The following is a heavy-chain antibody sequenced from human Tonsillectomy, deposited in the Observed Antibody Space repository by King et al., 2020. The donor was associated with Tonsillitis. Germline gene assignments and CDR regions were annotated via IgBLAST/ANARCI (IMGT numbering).Heavy chain of an antibody. D-gene: IGHD3-3*01. CDR3: ARDGYDFWSGYYSSYYFDY. J-gene: IGHJ4*02. CDR1: GFTFSSYG. CDR2: IWYDGSNK. Sequence: VQLVESGGGVVQPGRSLRLSCAASGFTFSSYGMHWVRQAPGKGLEWVAVIWYDGSNKWYADSVKGRFPISRDNSKNTLYLQMNSLRAEDTAVYYCARDGYDFWSGYYSSYYFDYWGQGTLVTVSS. V-gene: IGHV3-33*01.